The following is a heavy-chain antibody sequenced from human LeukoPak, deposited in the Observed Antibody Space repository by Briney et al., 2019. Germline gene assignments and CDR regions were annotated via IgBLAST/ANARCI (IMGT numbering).Heavy chain of an antibody. J-gene: IGHJ4*02. CDR2: IYYSGST. CDR1: GGSFSGYY. CDR3: ARLMMATIAY. Sequence: SETLSLTCAVYGGSFSGYYWSWIRQPPGKGLEWIGSIYYSGSTYYNPSLKSRVTISVDTSKNQFSLKLSSVTAADTAVYYCARLMMATIAYWGQGTLVTVSS. D-gene: IGHD5-24*01. V-gene: IGHV4-34*01.